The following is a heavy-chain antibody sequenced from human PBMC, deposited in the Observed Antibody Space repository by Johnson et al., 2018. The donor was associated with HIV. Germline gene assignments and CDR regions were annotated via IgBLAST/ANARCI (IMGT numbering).Heavy chain of an antibody. CDR2: ISYDGSHR. Sequence: QVQLVESGGGLVQPGGSLRLSCAASGFTFSDYYMSWIRQAPGKGLEWVAFISYDGSHRYYADSVKGRITISRDTSNNTLYLQMTSLRPEDTAVYYCARGRKDIAAVDGLDTDGFDTWGQGTMVTVS. J-gene: IGHJ3*02. V-gene: IGHV3-30*03. CDR1: GFTFSDYY. D-gene: IGHD6-13*01. CDR3: ARGRKDIAAVDGLDTDGFDT.